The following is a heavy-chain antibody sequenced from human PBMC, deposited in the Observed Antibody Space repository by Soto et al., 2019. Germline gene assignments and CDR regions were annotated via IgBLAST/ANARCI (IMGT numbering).Heavy chain of an antibody. CDR3: ARAATMGDDAFDI. D-gene: IGHD6-25*01. CDR2: IHYSGST. CDR1: GGSISNYY. J-gene: IGHJ3*02. Sequence: SETLSLTCTVSGGSISNYYWSWIRQPPGKGLEYIGYIHYSGSTNYNPSLKSRVTISLDTSKNQFSLTLSSVAAADTAVYYCARAATMGDDAFDIWGQGTMVTVSS. V-gene: IGHV4-59*08.